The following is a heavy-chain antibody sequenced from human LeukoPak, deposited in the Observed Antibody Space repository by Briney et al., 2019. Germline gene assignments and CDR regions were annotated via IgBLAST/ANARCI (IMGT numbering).Heavy chain of an antibody. Sequence: PSQTLSLTCAISGXSVSSKSSTWNWIRQSPSRGLEWLGWTYYRSQWYYDYAVSVKGRIVINPDTSKNQFSLQLNSVTPEDTAVYYCARGASRYFEYWGQGTLVTVSS. CDR3: ARGASRYFEY. CDR2: TYYRSQWYY. D-gene: IGHD6-6*01. J-gene: IGHJ4*02. V-gene: IGHV6-1*01. CDR1: GXSVSSKSST.